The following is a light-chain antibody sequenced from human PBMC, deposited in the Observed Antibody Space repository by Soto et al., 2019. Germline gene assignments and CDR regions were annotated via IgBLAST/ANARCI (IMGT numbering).Light chain of an antibody. CDR1: QSVGGD. J-gene: IGKJ4*01. Sequence: ERVMTQSPATLSVSPGERATLSCRASQSVGGDLAWYQQKPGQAPRLLIYGASSRAPGIPGRFSGSGSGTEFTLTISSLQSEDSAVYYCQQYENWPQLTFGGGTKVEIK. V-gene: IGKV3-15*01. CDR3: QQYENWPQLT. CDR2: GAS.